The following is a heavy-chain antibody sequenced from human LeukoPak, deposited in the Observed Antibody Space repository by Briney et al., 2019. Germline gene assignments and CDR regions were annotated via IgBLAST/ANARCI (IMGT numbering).Heavy chain of an antibody. V-gene: IGHV1-18*01. CDR2: ISAYNGNT. CDR1: GYTFTSYG. Sequence: ASVKVSCKASGYTFTSYGINWVRQAPGQGLEWMGWISAYNGNTNYAQKLQDRVTTTTDTSTSTAYMELRSLRSDDTAIYYCARMMSIPVAGHRPLFDYWGQGTLVTVSS. J-gene: IGHJ4*02. CDR3: ARMMSIPVAGHRPLFDY. D-gene: IGHD6-19*01.